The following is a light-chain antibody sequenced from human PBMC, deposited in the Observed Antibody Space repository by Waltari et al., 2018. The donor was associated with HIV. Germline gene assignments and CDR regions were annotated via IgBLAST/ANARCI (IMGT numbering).Light chain of an antibody. CDR2: GAS. CDR1: QSVNSN. V-gene: IGKV3-15*01. J-gene: IGKJ2*01. Sequence: EIVMTQSPATLSVSPGERATLSCRASQSVNSNLAWYQQKPGQAPRLLIYGASTRATGIPARFSGSGSEKEFTLIISSLQSEDFAVYYCQQYNNWPPNAFGQGTKVEIK. CDR3: QQYNNWPPNA.